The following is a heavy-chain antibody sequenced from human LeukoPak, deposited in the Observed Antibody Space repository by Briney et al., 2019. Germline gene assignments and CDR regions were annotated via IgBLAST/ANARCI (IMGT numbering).Heavy chain of an antibody. V-gene: IGHV4-39*01. CDR1: GGSISSSSYY. CDR2: IYYSGST. D-gene: IGHD3-22*01. J-gene: IGHJ4*02. Sequence: SETLSLTCTVSGGSISSSSYYWGWIRQPPGKGLEWIGSIYYSGSTYYNPSLKSRVTISVDTSKNQFSLKLSSVTAADTAVYYCSSAPNLSGYYYDSSGPFDYWGQGTLVTVSS. CDR3: SSAPNLSGYYYDSSGPFDY.